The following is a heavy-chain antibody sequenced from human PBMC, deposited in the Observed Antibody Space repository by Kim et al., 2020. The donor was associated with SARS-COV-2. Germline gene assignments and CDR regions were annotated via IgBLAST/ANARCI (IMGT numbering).Heavy chain of an antibody. CDR1: GFTFSAYD. D-gene: IGHD3-16*01. Sequence: GGSLRLSCATSGFTFSAYDMNWVRQAPGKGLEWLSFITKSSATIYYADSVQGRFTISRDNAKNSLFLQMNSLRVDDTALYYCVRDRMGGAFDFWGQGTMVTVSS. V-gene: IGHV3-48*01. J-gene: IGHJ3*01. CDR2: ITKSSATI. CDR3: VRDRMGGAFDF.